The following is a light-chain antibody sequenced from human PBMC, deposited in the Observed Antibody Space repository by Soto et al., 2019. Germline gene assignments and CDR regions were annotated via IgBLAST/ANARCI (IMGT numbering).Light chain of an antibody. CDR3: QSYDSSLSLYV. CDR2: GNN. Sequence: QSVLTQPPSVSGAPGQRVTISCTGSSSNIGAGYDVHWYQQLPGTAPKLLIYGNNNRPSGVPDRFSGSKSGTSASLAISGLQAEDEAEFYCQSYDSSLSLYVFGTGTKVTVL. J-gene: IGLJ1*01. CDR1: SSNIGAGYD. V-gene: IGLV1-40*01.